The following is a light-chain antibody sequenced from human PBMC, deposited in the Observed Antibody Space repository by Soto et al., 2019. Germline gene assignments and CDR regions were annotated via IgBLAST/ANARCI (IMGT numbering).Light chain of an antibody. CDR2: AAS. Sequence: EIVLTQSPDTLSLSPGERATLFCRASQTLSINSLAWYQQKPGQAPRLLIYAASTRDTGIPARFSGSGSGTDFTLTISSLQPDDFATYYCQQYNSYLRTFGQGTKVDIK. V-gene: IGKV3-20*01. CDR1: QTLSINS. CDR3: QQYNSYLRT. J-gene: IGKJ1*01.